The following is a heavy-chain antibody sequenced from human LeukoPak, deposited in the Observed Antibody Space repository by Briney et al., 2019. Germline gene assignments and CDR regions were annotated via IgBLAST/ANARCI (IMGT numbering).Heavy chain of an antibody. V-gene: IGHV3-7*01. Sequence: GGSLRLSCIASGFNFTNYYMSWVRQAPGKGLEWVANIIQDGSEKKYVDSVTGRFTISRDNTKNSLYLQMNSLRAEDTAVYYCARGRISPYPWGQGTLVTVSS. D-gene: IGHD2-15*01. CDR2: IIQDGSEK. J-gene: IGHJ5*02. CDR1: GFNFTNYY. CDR3: ARGRISPYP.